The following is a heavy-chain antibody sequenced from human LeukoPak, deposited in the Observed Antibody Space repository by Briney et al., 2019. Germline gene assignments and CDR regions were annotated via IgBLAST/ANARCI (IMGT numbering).Heavy chain of an antibody. Sequence: SETLSLTCTVSGGSISSSSYYWGWIRQPPGKGLEWIGSIYYSGSTYYNPSLKSRVTISVDTSKNQFPLKLSSVTAADTAVYYCASLPSYYYYYYMDVWGKGTTVTVSS. J-gene: IGHJ6*03. D-gene: IGHD2-2*01. V-gene: IGHV4-39*06. CDR3: ASLPSYYYYYYMDV. CDR2: IYYSGST. CDR1: GGSISSSSYY.